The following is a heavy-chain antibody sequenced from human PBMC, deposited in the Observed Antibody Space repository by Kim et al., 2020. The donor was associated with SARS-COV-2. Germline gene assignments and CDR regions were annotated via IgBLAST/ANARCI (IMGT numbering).Heavy chain of an antibody. CDR1: GDSISSGGYY. Sequence: SETLSPTCTVSGDSISSGGYYWSWIRQHPGKGLEWIGYIYYSGSTYYNPSIKSRVTISVDTSKNQFYLKLSSVTAADTAVYYCARGPIFGVAGGWLDPWGQGTLVTFSS. CDR2: IYYSGST. V-gene: IGHV4-31*03. D-gene: IGHD3-3*01. CDR3: ARGPIFGVAGGWLDP. J-gene: IGHJ5*02.